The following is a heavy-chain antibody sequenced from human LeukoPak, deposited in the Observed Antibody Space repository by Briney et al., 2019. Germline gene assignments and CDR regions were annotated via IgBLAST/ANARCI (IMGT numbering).Heavy chain of an antibody. V-gene: IGHV4-59*08. J-gene: IGHJ5*02. CDR2: PSYGGNT. CDR3: TGYAADSSTYYQWFDP. Sequence: SETLSFTCTGSALSIVGPYFNWVRQTPGTGLEWIGYPSYGGNTRDTPSLESRVSMSIDTSTRQFSLKLHSVTAADSAVYYCTGYAADSSTYYQWFDPWGQGTLVTVSS. CDR1: ALSIVGPY. D-gene: IGHD3-22*01.